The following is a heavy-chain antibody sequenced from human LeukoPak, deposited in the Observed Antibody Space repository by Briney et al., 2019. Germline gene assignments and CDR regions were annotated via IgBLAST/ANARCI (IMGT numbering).Heavy chain of an antibody. CDR1: GFTFSSYA. Sequence: GGSLRLSCAASGFTFSSYAMPWVRQAPGKGLEWVSSISSSSSYIYYADSVKGRFTISRDNAKNSLYLQMNSLRAEDTAVYYCARDDVSRLGMDVWGQGTTVTVSS. D-gene: IGHD3-10*02. CDR2: ISSSSSYI. V-gene: IGHV3-21*01. CDR3: ARDDVSRLGMDV. J-gene: IGHJ6*02.